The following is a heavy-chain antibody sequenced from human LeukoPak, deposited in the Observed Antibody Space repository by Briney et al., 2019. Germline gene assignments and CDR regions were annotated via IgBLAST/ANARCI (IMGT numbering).Heavy chain of an antibody. CDR1: GDSISSSNW. CDR3: ARDKGVGATVFDY. V-gene: IGHV4-4*02. CDR2: IYHSGRT. Sequence: SGTLSLTCAVSGDSISSSNWWSWVRQPPGKGLEWIGEIYHSGRTIYNPSLKSRVTISVDKSKNQFSLKLSSATAADTAVYYCARDKGVGATVFDYWGQGTLVTVSS. D-gene: IGHD1-26*01. J-gene: IGHJ4*02.